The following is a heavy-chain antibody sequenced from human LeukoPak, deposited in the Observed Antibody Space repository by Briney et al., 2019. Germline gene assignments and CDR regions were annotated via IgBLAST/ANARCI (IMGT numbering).Heavy chain of an antibody. D-gene: IGHD2-15*01. CDR2: INPNSGGT. Sequence: ASVKVSCKASGYTFTGYYMHWVRQAPGQGLEWMGRINPNSGGTNYAQKFQGRVTMTRDTSISTAYMELSRLRSDDTAVYYCARGAIVVVVAAYHYNYDYWGQGTLVTVSS. CDR3: ARGAIVVVVAAYHYNYDY. J-gene: IGHJ4*02. V-gene: IGHV1-2*06. CDR1: GYTFTGYY.